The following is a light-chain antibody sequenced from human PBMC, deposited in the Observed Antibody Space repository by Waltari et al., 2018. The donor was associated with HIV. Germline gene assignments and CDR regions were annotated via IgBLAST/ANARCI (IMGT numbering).Light chain of an antibody. CDR3: GAWDSSLSAVV. CDR1: SFNIAIDF. V-gene: IGLV1-51*02. Sequence: QSVLTQPPSVSAAPGQKVTISCTESSFNIAIDFVSWYQQLPGTAPKLLIYDTDKRPSGIPDRFSGSQSGASASLGITGLQTGDEADYYCGAWDSSLSAVVFGGGTKLTVL. J-gene: IGLJ3*02. CDR2: DTD.